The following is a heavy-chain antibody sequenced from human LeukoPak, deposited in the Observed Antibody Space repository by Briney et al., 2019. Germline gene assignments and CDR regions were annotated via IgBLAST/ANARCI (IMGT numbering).Heavy chain of an antibody. CDR3: ARGPGCSSTSCYRIYNWFDP. CDR2: INHSGST. Sequence: SETLSLTCTVSGGSISSGGYYWSWIRQPPGKGLEWIGEINHSGSTNYNPSLKSRVTISVDTSKNQFSLKLSSVTAADTAVYYCARGPGCSSTSCYRIYNWFDPWGQGTLVTVSS. V-gene: IGHV4-39*07. CDR1: GGSISSGGYY. J-gene: IGHJ5*02. D-gene: IGHD2-2*02.